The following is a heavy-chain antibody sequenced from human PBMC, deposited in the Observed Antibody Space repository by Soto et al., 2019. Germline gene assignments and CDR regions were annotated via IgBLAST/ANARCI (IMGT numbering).Heavy chain of an antibody. V-gene: IGHV3-74*01. Sequence: PGGSLRLSCVASGFIFSNCWMHWVRQAPGMGLMWVSHINSDGSSTTYADSVKGRFTISRDNAKNTLYLQMNSLRAEDTAVYYCVRAIGRYGMDVWGRGTTVTVSS. CDR3: VRAIGRYGMDV. J-gene: IGHJ6*02. CDR2: INSDGSST. D-gene: IGHD3-22*01. CDR1: GFIFSNCW.